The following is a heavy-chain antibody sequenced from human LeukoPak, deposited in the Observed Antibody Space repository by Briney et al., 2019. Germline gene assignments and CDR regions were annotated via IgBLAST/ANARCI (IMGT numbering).Heavy chain of an antibody. CDR2: IKQDGSET. J-gene: IGHJ4*02. CDR1: GFTFSSSW. D-gene: IGHD2-15*01. Sequence: PGGSLRLSCAASGFTFSSSWMSWVRQAPGKGLEWVAHIKQDGSETHIAPVKGRFTISRDNAKNSLYLQMNSLRAEDTAVYYCTRDTGCSGGTCYSFYDYGGQGTLVTVSS. CDR3: TRDTGCSGGTCYSFYDY. V-gene: IGHV3-7*01.